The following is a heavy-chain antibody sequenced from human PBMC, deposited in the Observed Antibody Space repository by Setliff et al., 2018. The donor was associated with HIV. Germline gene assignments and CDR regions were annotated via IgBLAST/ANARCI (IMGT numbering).Heavy chain of an antibody. CDR3: AKDLLASFGEPYPPTANWFDP. Sequence: LSLTCTISNYSISSGHYWGWIRQSPGKGLEWIGNIYHVGRAFYSPSLESRVSISVDNSKNTLYLQMNSLRVEDTAVYYCAKDLLASFGEPYPPTANWFDPWGQGTLVTVSS. J-gene: IGHJ5*02. V-gene: IGHV4-38-2*02. D-gene: IGHD3-10*01. CDR2: IYHVGRA. CDR1: NYSISSGHY.